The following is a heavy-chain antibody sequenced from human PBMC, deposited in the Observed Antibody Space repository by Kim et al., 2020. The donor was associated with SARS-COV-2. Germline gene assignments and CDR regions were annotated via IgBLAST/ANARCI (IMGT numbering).Heavy chain of an antibody. Sequence: SETLSLTCTVSGGSISSGGYYWSWIRQPAGKGLEWIGHIYASGNTNYNPSLKSRVTISVDTSKNQFSPKLSSVTAADTAVYFCARSPAVGIDWFDPWGQGTLVTVSS. J-gene: IGHJ5*02. CDR1: GGSISSGGYY. V-gene: IGHV4-61*09. CDR3: ARSPAVGIDWFDP. CDR2: IYASGNT. D-gene: IGHD6-13*01.